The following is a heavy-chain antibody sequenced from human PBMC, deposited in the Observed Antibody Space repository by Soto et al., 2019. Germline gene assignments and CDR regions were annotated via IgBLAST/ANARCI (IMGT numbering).Heavy chain of an antibody. V-gene: IGHV3-48*02. CDR3: ARELLWFGELLRNYYYYGMDV. J-gene: IGHJ6*02. CDR1: GFTFSSYS. Sequence: GGSLRLSCAASGFTFSSYSMNWVRQAPGKGLEWVSYISSSSTIYYADSVKGRFTISRDNAKNSLYLQMNSLRDEDTAVYYCARELLWFGELLRNYYYYGMDVWGQGTTVTVSS. D-gene: IGHD3-10*01. CDR2: ISSSSTI.